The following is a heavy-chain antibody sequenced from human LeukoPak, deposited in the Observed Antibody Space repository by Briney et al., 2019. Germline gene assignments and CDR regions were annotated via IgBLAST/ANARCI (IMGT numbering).Heavy chain of an antibody. V-gene: IGHV4-39*01. Sequence: SETLSLTCTVSGXSINSNNYYWGWIRQPPGKGLEWIGSIYYSGNTYYNPSLKSRVTISVDTSQSQFSLKLNSVTAADTAVFYCARLWSGLRPPDYWGQGTLVTVSS. J-gene: IGHJ4*02. D-gene: IGHD3-3*01. CDR1: GXSINSNNYY. CDR3: ARLWSGLRPPDY. CDR2: IYYSGNT.